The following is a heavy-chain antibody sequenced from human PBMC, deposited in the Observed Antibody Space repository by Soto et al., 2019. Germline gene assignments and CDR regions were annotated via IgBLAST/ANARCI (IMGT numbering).Heavy chain of an antibody. CDR3: ARDYLSVGNYWEDCFDP. CDR2: INAGNGNT. Sequence: ASVKVSCKASGYTFTSYAMHWVRQAPGQSLEWMGWINAGNGNTKYSQKFQGRVTMTADTSTSTAYMELRSLRSDDTAVYYCARDYLSVGNYWEDCFDPWGQGTLVTVSS. J-gene: IGHJ5*02. V-gene: IGHV1-3*01. D-gene: IGHD1-7*01. CDR1: GYTFTSYA.